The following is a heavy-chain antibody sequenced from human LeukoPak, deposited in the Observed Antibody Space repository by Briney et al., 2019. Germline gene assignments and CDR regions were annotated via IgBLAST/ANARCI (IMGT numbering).Heavy chain of an antibody. D-gene: IGHD3-10*01. CDR1: GGSISSYY. V-gene: IGHV4-4*07. CDR3: AGLYYYGSGSSFDY. J-gene: IGHJ4*02. CDR2: IYTSGST. Sequence: SETLSLTCTVSGGSISSYYWSWIRQPAGKGLEWIGRIYTSGSTNYSPSLKSRVTMSVDTSKNQFSLKLSSVTAADRAVYYCAGLYYYGSGSSFDYWGQGTLVTVSS.